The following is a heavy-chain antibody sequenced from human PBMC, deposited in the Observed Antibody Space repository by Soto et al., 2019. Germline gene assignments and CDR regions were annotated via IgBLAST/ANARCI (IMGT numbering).Heavy chain of an antibody. CDR1: GGSLSPYY. CDR3: ARESSGDHNHNWFDP. J-gene: IGHJ5*02. V-gene: IGHV4-59*01. D-gene: IGHD1-20*01. Sequence: QVQLQESGPGLVKPSETLSLTCTVSGGSLSPYYWSWVRQPPGKGLEWIGFIWFTGTTTYNPSLMSRVTMSVDTSKNKPSLALNSVTAADTAVYYCARESSGDHNHNWFDPWGQGTLVTVSA. CDR2: IWFTGTT.